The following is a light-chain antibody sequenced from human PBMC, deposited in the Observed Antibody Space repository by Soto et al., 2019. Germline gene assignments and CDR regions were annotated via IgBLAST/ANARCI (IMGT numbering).Light chain of an antibody. V-gene: IGLV2-14*01. J-gene: IGLJ1*01. CDR3: NSYTSSSTYV. CDR2: EVS. Sequence: QSMLTQPPSVSGSPGQSITISCTGTSSDVGRYNYVSWYQQHPDKAPKLMIYEVSNRPSGVSNRFSGSKSGNTASLTISGLQAEDEADYYCNSYTSSSTYVFGTGTKVTVL. CDR1: SSDVGRYNY.